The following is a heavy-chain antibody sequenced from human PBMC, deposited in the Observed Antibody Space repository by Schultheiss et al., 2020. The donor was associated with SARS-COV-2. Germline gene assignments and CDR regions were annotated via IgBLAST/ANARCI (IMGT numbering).Heavy chain of an antibody. D-gene: IGHD1-1*01. CDR2: INAGNGNT. CDR3: ARDQLLTPPHDAFDI. J-gene: IGHJ3*02. CDR1: GYTFTSYA. Sequence: ASVKVSCKASGYTFTSYAMHWVRQAPGQRLEWMGWINAGNGNTKYSQKFQGRVTITRDTSASTVYMELSSLRSEDTAVYYCARDQLLTPPHDAFDIWGQGTMVTVSS. V-gene: IGHV1-3*01.